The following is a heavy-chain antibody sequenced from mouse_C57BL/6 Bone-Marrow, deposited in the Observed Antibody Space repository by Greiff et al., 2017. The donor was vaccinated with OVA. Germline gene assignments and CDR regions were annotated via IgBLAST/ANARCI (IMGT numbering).Heavy chain of an antibody. Sequence: EVQVVESGGGLVKPGGSLKLSCAASGFTFSSYAMSWVRQTPEKRLEWVATISDGGSYTYYPDNVKGRFTISRDNAKNNLYLQMSHLKSEDTAMYYCAREGDIVTYYYAMYYGGQGTSATVSS. CDR2: ISDGGSYT. D-gene: IGHD2-5*01. CDR1: GFTFSSYA. CDR3: AREGDIVTYYYAMYY. J-gene: IGHJ4*01. V-gene: IGHV5-4*01.